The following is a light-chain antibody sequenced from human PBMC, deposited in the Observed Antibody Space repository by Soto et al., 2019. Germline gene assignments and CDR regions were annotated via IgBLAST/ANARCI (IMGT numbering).Light chain of an antibody. J-gene: IGKJ1*01. Sequence: DIQMTQSPSSLSASVGDRVTITCRASQSISSYLNWYQQKPGKAPKFLIYAASSLKSGVPSRFSGSGSGTDFTLTISSPQPEDFATYYCQQSYSTPPWTFGQGTKVEIK. V-gene: IGKV1-39*01. CDR1: QSISSY. CDR2: AAS. CDR3: QQSYSTPPWT.